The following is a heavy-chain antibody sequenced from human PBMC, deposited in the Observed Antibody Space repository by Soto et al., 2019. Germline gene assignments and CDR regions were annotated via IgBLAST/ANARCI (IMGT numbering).Heavy chain of an antibody. Sequence: SVKVSCKASGGTFSSYAISWVRQAPGQGLEWMGGIIPIFGTANYAQKFQGRVTITADESTSTAYMELSSLRSEDTAVYYCARGISGYYGDYFDYWGQGTQVTVA. J-gene: IGHJ4*02. CDR3: ARGISGYYGDYFDY. V-gene: IGHV1-69*13. CDR1: GGTFSSYA. CDR2: IIPIFGTA. D-gene: IGHD3-22*01.